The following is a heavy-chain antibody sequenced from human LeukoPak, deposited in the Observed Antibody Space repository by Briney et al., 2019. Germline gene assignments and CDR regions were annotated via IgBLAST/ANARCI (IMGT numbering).Heavy chain of an antibody. D-gene: IGHD5-18*01. Sequence: GGSLRLSCAASGFTFSTYAMSWVRQTLGKGLEWVSSITASGRNTYYPDSMKGRLTSSRDDSKTTLYLQMNSLRAEDTAVYYCAKDGPRVGYSYAQTGGFDYWGQGALVTVSS. J-gene: IGHJ4*02. V-gene: IGHV3-23*01. CDR1: GFTFSTYA. CDR2: ITASGRNT. CDR3: AKDGPRVGYSYAQTGGFDY.